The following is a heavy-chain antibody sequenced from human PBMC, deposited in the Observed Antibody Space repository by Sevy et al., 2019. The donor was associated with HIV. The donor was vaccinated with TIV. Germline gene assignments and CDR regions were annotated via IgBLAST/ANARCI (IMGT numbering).Heavy chain of an antibody. CDR1: GSSMTGYY. CDR3: ARKDCRGAHCYVSYSDTPLDAYDI. D-gene: IGHD1-26*01. CDR2: FYDTGNV. V-gene: IGHV4-59*13. Sequence: SETLSLTCTVSGSSMTGYYWSWIRQPPGEGLEYIGYFYDTGNVNYNPSLKSRVTMSLDTANNQFSLRLSSVSAADTAVYYCARKDCRGAHCYVSYSDTPLDAYDIWGPGTMVTVSS. J-gene: IGHJ3*02.